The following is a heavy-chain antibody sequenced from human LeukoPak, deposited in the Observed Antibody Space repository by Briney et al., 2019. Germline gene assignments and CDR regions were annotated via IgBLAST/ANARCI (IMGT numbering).Heavy chain of an antibody. CDR2: ISGSGGST. D-gene: IGHD3-3*01. CDR1: GFTFSSYA. V-gene: IGHV3-23*01. J-gene: IGHJ4*02. Sequence: PGGSLRLSCAASGFTFSSYAMSWVRQAPGKGLEWVSAISGSGGSTYYADSVKGRFTISRDNSKNTLYLQMNSLRAEDTAVYYCAKDYDFWSGYLHYFDYWGQGTLVTVSS. CDR3: AKDYDFWSGYLHYFDY.